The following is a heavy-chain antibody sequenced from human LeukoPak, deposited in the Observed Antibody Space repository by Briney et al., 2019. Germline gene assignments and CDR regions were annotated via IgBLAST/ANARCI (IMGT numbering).Heavy chain of an antibody. CDR2: MNPNSGNT. J-gene: IGHJ5*02. CDR1: GYTFTSYD. Sequence: GASVKVSCKASGYTFTSYDINWVRQATGQGLEWMGWMNPNSGNTGYAQKFQGRVTMTRNTSISTAYMDLSSLRSEDTAVYSCARGPITFGGASFDPWGQGTLVTVSS. V-gene: IGHV1-8*01. CDR3: ARGPITFGGASFDP. D-gene: IGHD3-16*01.